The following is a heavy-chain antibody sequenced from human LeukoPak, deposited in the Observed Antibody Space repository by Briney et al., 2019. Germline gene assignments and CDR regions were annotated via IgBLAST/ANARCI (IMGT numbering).Heavy chain of an antibody. V-gene: IGHV4-39*01. CDR3: ARLHMENWFDP. J-gene: IGHJ5*02. CDR2: IYYSGSI. CDR1: GGSISTNSYY. D-gene: IGHD1-1*01. Sequence: PSETLSLTCTVSGGSISTNSYYWGWIRQPPGKGLEWIGSIYYSGSIYYTPSLKSGVTISVDTSKNQVSLNLYSVTAADTAVYYCARLHMENWFDPWGQGTLVTVSS.